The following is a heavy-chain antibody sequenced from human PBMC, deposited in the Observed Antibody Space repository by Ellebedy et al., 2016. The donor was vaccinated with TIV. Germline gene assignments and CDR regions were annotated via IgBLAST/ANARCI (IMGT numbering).Heavy chain of an antibody. CDR2: IYRDDDK. Sequence: SGPTLVKPTQTLTLTCTFSGFSLSPSGVGVGWIRQPPGEALDWLALIYRDDDKRYSPSVKSRLTVTEDTSKNQVVLTMTNMDPVDTATYYCARQWDAAFDYWGQGTLVTVSS. D-gene: IGHD1-26*01. CDR1: GFSLSPSGVG. V-gene: IGHV2-5*02. CDR3: ARQWDAAFDY. J-gene: IGHJ4*02.